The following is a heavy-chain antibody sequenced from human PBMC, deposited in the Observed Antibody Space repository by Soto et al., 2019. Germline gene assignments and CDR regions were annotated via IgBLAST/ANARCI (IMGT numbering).Heavy chain of an antibody. D-gene: IGHD6-19*01. CDR3: ARDGSGWSRDC. CDR1: GFTFGFSS. V-gene: IGHV3-21*01. J-gene: IGHJ4*02. CDR2: ISSSSDYI. Sequence: GGSLRLSCAASGFTFGFSSMNWVRQAPGKGLEWVSSISSSSDYIYYADSVKGRFTVSRDNAKNALYLQMNSLRAEDTAVYYCARDGSGWSRDCWGQGTLXT.